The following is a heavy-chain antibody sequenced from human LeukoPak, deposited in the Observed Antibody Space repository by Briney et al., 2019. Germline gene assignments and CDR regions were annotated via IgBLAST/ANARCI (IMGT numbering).Heavy chain of an antibody. CDR3: ARHCPPMITFGGVIVLRSSRGFDP. D-gene: IGHD3-16*02. J-gene: IGHJ5*02. CDR2: IYSGGST. CDR1: GFTVSSNY. V-gene: IGHV3-66*04. Sequence: GGSLRLSCAASGFTVSSNYMSWVRQAPGKGLEWVSVIYSGGSTYYADSVKGRFTISRDNSKNTLYLQMNSLRAEDTAVYYCARHCPPMITFGGVIVLRSSRGFDPWGQGTLVTVSS.